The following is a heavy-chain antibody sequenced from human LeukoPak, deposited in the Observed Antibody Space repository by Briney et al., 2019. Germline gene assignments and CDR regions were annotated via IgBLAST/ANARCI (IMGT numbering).Heavy chain of an antibody. J-gene: IGHJ4*02. D-gene: IGHD5-18*01. CDR1: GYTFTSYY. Sequence: ASVKVSCKASGYTFTSYYMHWVRQAPGQGLEWMGIINPSGGSTRYAQKFQGRVTMTRDTSTSIVYMDLSSLRSEDTAVYYCATVGYSQFFDYWGQGTLVTVSS. CDR3: ATVGYSQFFDY. CDR2: INPSGGST. V-gene: IGHV1-46*01.